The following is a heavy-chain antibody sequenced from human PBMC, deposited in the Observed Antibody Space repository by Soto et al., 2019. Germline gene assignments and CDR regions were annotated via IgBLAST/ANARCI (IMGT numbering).Heavy chain of an antibody. CDR3: AHSTPLVRFDY. D-gene: IGHD2-8*02. CDR2: IYWDDDK. Sequence: QITLKESGPTLVKPTQTLTLTCTFSGFSLTTSGVGVGWIRQPPGKALEWLALIYWDDDKRYSPSLNSRLTITKDNSKNQVVLTMTNMDPVDTATYYCAHSTPLVRFDYWGQGTLVTVSS. V-gene: IGHV2-5*02. J-gene: IGHJ4*02. CDR1: GFSLTTSGVG.